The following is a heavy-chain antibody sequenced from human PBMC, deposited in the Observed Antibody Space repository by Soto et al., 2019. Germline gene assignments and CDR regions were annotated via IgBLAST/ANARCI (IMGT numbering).Heavy chain of an antibody. CDR2: IRNKVNSYTT. CDR3: ARDPAGDY. Sequence: PGGSLTLSCAASGFTFSDYYIAWVRQAPGRGLEWVGRIRNKVNSYTTDYAASVKGRFFVSRDDSKNSVHLQMNSLKTEDTAVYYCARDPAGDYWGQGTLVTVSS. CDR1: GFTFSDYY. V-gene: IGHV3-72*01. J-gene: IGHJ4*02.